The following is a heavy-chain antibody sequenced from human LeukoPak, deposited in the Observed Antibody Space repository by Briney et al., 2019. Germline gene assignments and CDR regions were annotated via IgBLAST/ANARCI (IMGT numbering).Heavy chain of an antibody. CDR1: GGSFSGYY. D-gene: IGHD2/OR15-2a*01. CDR2: INHSGST. Sequence: PSGTLSLTCAVYGGSFSGYYWSWIRQPPGKGLEWIGEINHSGSTNYNPSLKSRVTISVDTSKNQFSLKLSSVTAADTAVYYCARVKNTVDYWGQGTLVTVSS. CDR3: ARVKNTVDY. J-gene: IGHJ4*02. V-gene: IGHV4-34*01.